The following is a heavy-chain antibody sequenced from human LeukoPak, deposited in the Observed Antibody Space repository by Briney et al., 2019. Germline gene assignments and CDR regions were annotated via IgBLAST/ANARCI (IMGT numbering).Heavy chain of an antibody. Sequence: SETLSLTCTVSGGSMNTYYWTWIRQPPGKGLEWIGYIYHSGSTKYNPSPKCRVTISVDTSKNQFSLNLSSVTAADTAVYYCARGGYSGKDYNNWGQGTLVTVSS. CDR3: ARGGYSGKDYNN. D-gene: IGHD5-12*01. CDR1: GGSMNTYY. CDR2: IYHSGST. V-gene: IGHV4-59*01. J-gene: IGHJ4*02.